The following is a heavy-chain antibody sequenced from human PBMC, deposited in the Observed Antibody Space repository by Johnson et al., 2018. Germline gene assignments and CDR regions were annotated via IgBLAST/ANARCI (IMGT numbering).Heavy chain of an antibody. Sequence: QVQLQESGPGLVKPSETLSLTCTVSGGSISSYYWSWIRQPPGKGLEWIGYIYYSGSTNYNPSLKSRVPISVDTSKNQFSLKLSSVTAADTAVYYWPRGGYHANAFDIWGQGTMVTVSS. D-gene: IGHD2-2*01. CDR1: GGSISSYY. CDR2: IYYSGST. CDR3: PRGGYHANAFDI. V-gene: IGHV4-59*01. J-gene: IGHJ3*02.